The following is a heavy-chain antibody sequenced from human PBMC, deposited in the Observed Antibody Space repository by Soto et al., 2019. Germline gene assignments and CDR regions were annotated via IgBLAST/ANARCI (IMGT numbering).Heavy chain of an antibody. J-gene: IGHJ4*02. CDR1: GFTFGDYA. Sequence: PGGSLRLSCTASGFTFGDYAMSWFRQAPGKGLEWVGFIRSKAYGGTTEYAASVKGRFTISRDDSKSIAYLQMNSLKTEDTAVYYCYSSGWTGGDFDYWGQGTLVTVSS. CDR3: YSSGWTGGDFDY. D-gene: IGHD6-19*01. V-gene: IGHV3-49*03. CDR2: IRSKAYGGTT.